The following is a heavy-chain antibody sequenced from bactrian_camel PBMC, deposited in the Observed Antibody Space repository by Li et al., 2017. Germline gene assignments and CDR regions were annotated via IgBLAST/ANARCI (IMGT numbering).Heavy chain of an antibody. CDR2: ILSDGTV. D-gene: IGHD3*01. CDR1: GFTFDESD. Sequence: VQLVESGGGSVQAGGSLTLSCAATGFTFDESDMGWYRQAPGSQCELVAGILSDGTVYYADFVKGRFTISQGNAQNVVYLQMNSLKPEDTGMYYCAAVYSGGRTLSTHARLLGPGDPGHRL. V-gene: IGHV3S60*01. CDR3: AAVYSGGRTLSTHARL. J-gene: IGHJ4*01.